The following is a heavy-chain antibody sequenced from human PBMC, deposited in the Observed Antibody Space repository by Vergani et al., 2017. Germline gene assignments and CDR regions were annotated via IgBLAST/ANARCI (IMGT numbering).Heavy chain of an antibody. CDR3: ARASLRALVGYYYYMDV. CDR2: IYYSGST. D-gene: IGHD3-16*02. J-gene: IGHJ6*03. V-gene: IGHV4-39*01. CDR1: GGSISSSSYY. Sequence: QLQLQESGPGLVKPSETLSLTCTVSGGSISSSSYYWGWIRQPPGKGLEWIGSIYYSGSTYYNPSLKSRVTISVDTSKNQFSLKLSSVTAADTAVYYCARASLRALVGYYYYMDVWGKGKTVVVSS.